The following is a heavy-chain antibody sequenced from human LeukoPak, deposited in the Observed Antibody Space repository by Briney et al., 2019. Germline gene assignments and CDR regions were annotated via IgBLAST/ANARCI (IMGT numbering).Heavy chain of an antibody. CDR3: ARGLRFLRNYNMDV. D-gene: IGHD3-3*01. CDR1: GYTFTSYD. J-gene: IGHJ6*04. CDR2: MNPNSGNT. Sequence: GASVKVSCKASGYTFTSYDINWVRQATGQGLEWMGWMNPNSGNTGYAQKFQGRVTITRDTSISAVYMELSSLRSEDTAVCYCARGLRFLRNYNMDVWGIGTTVTISS. V-gene: IGHV1-8*03.